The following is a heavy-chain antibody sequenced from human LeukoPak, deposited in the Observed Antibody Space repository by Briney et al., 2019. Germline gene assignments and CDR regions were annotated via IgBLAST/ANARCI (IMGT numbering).Heavy chain of an antibody. J-gene: IGHJ4*02. CDR2: IKNRANGYTT. V-gene: IGHV3-72*01. Sequence: PGGSLRLSCAASGFTFSDHYMDWVRQAPGKGLEWVGRIKNRANGYTTEYAASVTGRFTISRDDSKNSLYLQMNSLKTEDTAVYYCVKLSDSSDYYRYPKFGYWGQGTLVTVSS. CDR3: VKLSDSSDYYRYPKFGY. D-gene: IGHD3-22*01. CDR1: GFTFSDHY.